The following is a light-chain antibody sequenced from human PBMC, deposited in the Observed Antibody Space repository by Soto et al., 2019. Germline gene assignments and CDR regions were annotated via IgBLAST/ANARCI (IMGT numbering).Light chain of an antibody. J-gene: IGKJ3*01. CDR3: QQYDTLPPT. V-gene: IGKV1-33*01. Sequence: DIEMTQSPSSLSTSVGDRVTITCQASQDISNHLNWYQQKPGKAPKLLMSDASILETGVPSRFSGSGSGTDFTFTISGLQPEDIATYYCQQYDTLPPTFGPGTKVDLK. CDR1: QDISNH. CDR2: DAS.